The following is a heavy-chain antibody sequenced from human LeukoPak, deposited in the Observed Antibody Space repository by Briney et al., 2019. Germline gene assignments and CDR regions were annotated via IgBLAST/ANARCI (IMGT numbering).Heavy chain of an antibody. J-gene: IGHJ4*02. V-gene: IGHV3-23*01. CDR1: GFTFSSFA. Sequence: GGSLRLSCAASGFTFSSFAMNWVRQAPGKGLEWVSSVSDSDENTYYADSVKGRFTISRDNSRNTLFLQMDTLRAEDTAVYYCAKDLKAFRVGQFDYWGQGTLVTVSS. D-gene: IGHD1-26*01. CDR2: VSDSDENT. CDR3: AKDLKAFRVGQFDY.